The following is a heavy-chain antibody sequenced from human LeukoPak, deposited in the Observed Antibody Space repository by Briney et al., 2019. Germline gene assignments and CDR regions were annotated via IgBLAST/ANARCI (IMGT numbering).Heavy chain of an antibody. D-gene: IGHD2-2*01. CDR1: GFTVSSYN. CDR2: ISKDGSNK. CDR3: AKVAPYCSSTTCYHSPYYGMDV. J-gene: IGHJ6*02. V-gene: IGHV3-30*18. Sequence: HPGGSLRLSCTVSGFTVSSYNMHWVRQAPGKGLEWVALISKDGSNKNYADSAKGRFTISRDSSKNTLYLQMNSLRVEDTAVYYCAKVAPYCSSTTCYHSPYYGMDVWGQGTTVTVSS.